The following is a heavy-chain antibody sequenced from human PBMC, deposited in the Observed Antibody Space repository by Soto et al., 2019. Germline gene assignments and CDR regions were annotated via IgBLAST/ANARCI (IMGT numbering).Heavy chain of an antibody. V-gene: IGHV1-2*02. CDR2: INPNSGGT. J-gene: IGHJ4*02. CDR1: GYTFTCYY. D-gene: IGHD3-10*01. Sequence: XSVKVSCKASGYTFTCYYVHWVRQAPGQGLEWMGWINPNSGGTNYAQKFQGRVTMTRDTSISTAYMELSRLRSDDTAVYYCARDVDYGSGSYLFDYWGQGTLVTVSS. CDR3: ARDVDYGSGSYLFDY.